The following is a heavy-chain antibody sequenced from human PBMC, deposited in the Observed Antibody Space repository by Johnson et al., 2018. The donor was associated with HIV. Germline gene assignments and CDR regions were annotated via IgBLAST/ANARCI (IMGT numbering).Heavy chain of an antibody. CDR1: GFTFSSYG. V-gene: IGHV3-33*01. J-gene: IGHJ3*02. Sequence: QVQLVESGGGVVQPGRSLRLSCAASGFTFSSYGMHWVRQAPGKGLEWVAVIWYDGSHKYYADFVKGRFTVSRDNYKNTLYLQMNSLTTEDTAVYYCTTAIVIDAFDIWGQGTMVTVSS. CDR3: TTAIVIDAFDI. CDR2: IWYDGSHK. D-gene: IGHD3-16*02.